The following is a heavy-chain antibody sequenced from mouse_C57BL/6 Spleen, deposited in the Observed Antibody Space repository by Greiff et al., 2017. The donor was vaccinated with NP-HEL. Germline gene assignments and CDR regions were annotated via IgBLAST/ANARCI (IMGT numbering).Heavy chain of an antibody. J-gene: IGHJ3*01. CDR2: FYPGSGSI. D-gene: IGHD2-4*01. CDR1: GYTFTEYT. V-gene: IGHV1-62-2*01. CDR3: ARHEEERAYYDPWFAY. Sequence: VKLMESGAELVKPGASVKLSCKASGYTFTEYTIHWVKQRSGQGLEWIGWFYPGSGSIKYNEKFKDKATLTADKSSSTVYMELSRLTSEDSAVYFCARHEEERAYYDPWFAYWGQGTLVTVSA.